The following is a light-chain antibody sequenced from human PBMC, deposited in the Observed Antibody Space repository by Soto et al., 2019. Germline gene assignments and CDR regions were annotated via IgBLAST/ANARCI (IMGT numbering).Light chain of an antibody. J-gene: IGKJ1*01. CDR2: AAS. CDR1: QGISSY. V-gene: IGKV1-8*01. CDR3: QQYYSYSWT. Sequence: AIRMTQSPSSFSASTGDRVTITCRASQGISSYLAWYQQKPGKAPKLLIYAASTLQSGVPSRFSGSGSGTDFPLTLSCLQSEDFATYYCQQYYSYSWTFGQGTKVEIK.